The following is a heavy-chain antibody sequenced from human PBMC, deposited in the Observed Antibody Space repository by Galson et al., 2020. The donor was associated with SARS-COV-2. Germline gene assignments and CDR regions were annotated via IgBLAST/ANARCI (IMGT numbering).Heavy chain of an antibody. V-gene: IGHV3-21*01. Sequence: TGGSLRLSCAASGFTFSSYSMNWVRQAPGKGLEWVSSISSSSYIYYADSVKGRFTISRDNAKNSLYLQMNSLRAEDTAVYYCARDCSGGSCYGYWGQGTLVTVSS. CDR2: ISSSSYI. J-gene: IGHJ4*02. D-gene: IGHD2-15*01. CDR1: GFTFSSYS. CDR3: ARDCSGGSCYGY.